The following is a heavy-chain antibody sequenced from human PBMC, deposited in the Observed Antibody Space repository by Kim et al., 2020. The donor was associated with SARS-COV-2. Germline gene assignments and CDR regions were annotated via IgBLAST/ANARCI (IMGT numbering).Heavy chain of an antibody. CDR3: ARLPHDRSGYVDY. CDR1: GDSISKSFHY. Sequence: SETLSLTCSVSGDSISKSFHYWGWIRQPPGKGLEGIGSIYDSGSTYDNAYLKSRVTMSVDTSKNQFSLKLNSVTASDTAVYYCARLPHDRSGYVDYWGQGTLVTVS. V-gene: IGHV4-39*01. J-gene: IGHJ4*02. CDR2: IYDSGST. D-gene: IGHD3-22*01.